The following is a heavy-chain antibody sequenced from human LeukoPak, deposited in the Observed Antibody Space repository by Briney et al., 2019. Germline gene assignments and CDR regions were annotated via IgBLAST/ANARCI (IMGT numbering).Heavy chain of an antibody. V-gene: IGHV5-51*01. D-gene: IGHD3-22*01. CDR2: IFPGDSDT. J-gene: IGHJ3*02. Sequence: GESLKISCKGSGYSFTNYWIGWVRQMPGKGLEWMGIIFPGDSDTRYSPSFQGQVTISADKSTFTAYLQWSGLKASDTAMYYCAKLSSGFYYSAFEMWGQGTMVTVSS. CDR3: AKLSSGFYYSAFEM. CDR1: GYSFTNYW.